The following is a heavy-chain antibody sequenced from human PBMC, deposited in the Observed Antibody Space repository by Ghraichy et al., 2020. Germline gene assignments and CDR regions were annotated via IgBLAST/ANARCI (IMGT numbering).Heavy chain of an antibody. V-gene: IGHV3-15*01. CDR2: KKKGGTI. CDR3: TTELNSSFDP. Sequence: KKKGGTIDYAAPLKGRFTISRDDSKNTLYLQMNSLKTDDTAVYYCTTELNSSFDPWGQG. J-gene: IGHJ5*02.